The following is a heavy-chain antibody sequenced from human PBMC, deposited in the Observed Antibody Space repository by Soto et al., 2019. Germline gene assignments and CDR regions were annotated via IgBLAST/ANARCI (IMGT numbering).Heavy chain of an antibody. CDR3: AKGVPAATRYFQH. J-gene: IGHJ1*01. Sequence: GSLRLSCAASGFTFSSYGMHWVRQAPGKGLEWVAVISYDGSNKYYADSVKGRFTISRDNSKNTLYLQMNSLTPEDTAVYYCAKGVPAATRYFQHWGQGTLVTVSS. CDR2: ISYDGSNK. D-gene: IGHD2-2*01. CDR1: GFTFSSYG. V-gene: IGHV3-30*18.